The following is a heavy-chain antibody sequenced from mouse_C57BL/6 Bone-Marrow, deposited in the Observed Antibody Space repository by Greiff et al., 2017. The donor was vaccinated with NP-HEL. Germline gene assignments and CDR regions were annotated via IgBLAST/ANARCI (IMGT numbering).Heavy chain of an antibody. J-gene: IGHJ4*01. CDR3: ARGYYGSRYYYAMDY. CDR2: IYPGSGNT. V-gene: IGHV1-66*01. CDR1: GYSFTSYY. D-gene: IGHD1-1*01. Sequence: VKLMESGPELVKPGASVKISCKASGYSFTSYYIHWVKQRPGQGLEWIGWIYPGSGNTKYNEKFKGKATLTADTSSSTAYMQLSSLTSEDSAVYYCARGYYGSRYYYAMDYWGQGTSVTVSS.